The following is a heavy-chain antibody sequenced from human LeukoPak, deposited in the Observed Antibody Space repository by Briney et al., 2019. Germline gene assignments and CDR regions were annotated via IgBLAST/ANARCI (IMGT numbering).Heavy chain of an antibody. Sequence: ASVKVSCKASGYTFTIYGISWVRQAPGQGLEWMGWISAYNGNTNYAQKIQGRVTMTTDTSTSTAYMELRSLRSDETAVYYCAKMYYDILTGYLGAMDVWGKGTTVTVSS. J-gene: IGHJ6*03. V-gene: IGHV1-18*01. CDR1: GYTFTIYG. D-gene: IGHD3-9*01. CDR2: ISAYNGNT. CDR3: AKMYYDILTGYLGAMDV.